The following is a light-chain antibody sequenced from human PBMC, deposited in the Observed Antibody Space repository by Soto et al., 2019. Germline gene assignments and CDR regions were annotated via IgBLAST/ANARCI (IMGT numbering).Light chain of an antibody. CDR1: QSVSSNY. Sequence: EIVLTQSPGTLSLSAGERATLSCRASQSVSSNYLAWYQQKPGQAPRVLIYGASSRAAGIPDRFSGSGSGTDFTLTISRLEPEDFGVFYCQQYGGLPWTFGQGTKVEIK. V-gene: IGKV3-20*01. CDR2: GAS. J-gene: IGKJ1*01. CDR3: QQYGGLPWT.